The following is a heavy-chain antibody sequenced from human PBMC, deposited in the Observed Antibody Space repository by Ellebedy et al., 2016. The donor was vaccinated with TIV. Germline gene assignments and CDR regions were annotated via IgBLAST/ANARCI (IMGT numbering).Heavy chain of an antibody. CDR3: ARDGYCGGDCYSPGY. J-gene: IGHJ4*02. D-gene: IGHD2-21*02. Sequence: ASVKVSCKASGYTFTGYYMHWVRQAPGQGLEWMGIINPSGGSTSYAQKFQGRVTMTRDTSTSTVYMELSSLRSEDTAVYYCARDGYCGGDCYSPGYWGQGTLVTVSS. V-gene: IGHV1-46*01. CDR1: GYTFTGYY. CDR2: INPSGGST.